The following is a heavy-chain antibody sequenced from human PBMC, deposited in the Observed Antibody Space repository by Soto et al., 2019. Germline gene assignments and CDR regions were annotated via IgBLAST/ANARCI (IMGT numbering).Heavy chain of an antibody. D-gene: IGHD6-6*01. CDR1: GFTFSSYA. V-gene: IGHV3-23*01. CDR3: AKEGDSIAAPNFQH. J-gene: IGHJ1*01. Sequence: GESLKISCAASGFTFSSYAMSWVRQAPGKGLEWVSAISGSGGSTYYADSVKGRFTISRDNSKNTLYLQMNSLRAEDTAVYYCAKEGDSIAAPNFQHWGQGTLVTVSS. CDR2: ISGSGGST.